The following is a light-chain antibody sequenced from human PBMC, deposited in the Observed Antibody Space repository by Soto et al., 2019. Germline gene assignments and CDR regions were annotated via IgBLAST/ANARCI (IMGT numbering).Light chain of an antibody. J-gene: IGLJ1*01. V-gene: IGLV2-14*01. CDR2: EVT. Sequence: QSVLTQPASVSGSPGQSIAISCTGTSSDVGGYDYVSWYQQHPDKAPKLMIYEVTKRPSGASNRFSGSKSGNTASLTISGLQPEDEADYYCSSHTSGSTRVFGSGTKVTVL. CDR3: SSHTSGSTRV. CDR1: SSDVGGYDY.